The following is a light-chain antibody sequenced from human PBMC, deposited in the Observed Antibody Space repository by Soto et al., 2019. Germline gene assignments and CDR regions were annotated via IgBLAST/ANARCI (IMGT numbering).Light chain of an antibody. V-gene: IGKV3-20*01. CDR1: QSVSRSY. CDR2: GAS. J-gene: IGKJ1*01. CDR3: QQSYSAPWT. Sequence: EIVLTQSPGTVSLSPGERATLSCRASQSVSRSYLAWYQLKPGQAPRLLIYGASSRATGIPDRFSGSGSGTDFTLIISSLQPEDSATYYCQQSYSAPWTFGQGTKVQVK.